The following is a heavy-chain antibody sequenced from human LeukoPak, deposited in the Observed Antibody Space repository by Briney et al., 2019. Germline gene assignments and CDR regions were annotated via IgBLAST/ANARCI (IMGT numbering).Heavy chain of an antibody. Sequence: GRSLRLSCAASGFTFSRYAMHWVRQAPGKGLEWVAGTSYDGSSKYYADSVKGRFTISRDNSKNTLDLQMNSLRFDDTSVYYCASSDILTGYYENWGQGTLVTVSS. CDR2: TSYDGSSK. V-gene: IGHV3-30*04. D-gene: IGHD3-9*01. J-gene: IGHJ4*02. CDR3: ASSDILTGYYEN. CDR1: GFTFSRYA.